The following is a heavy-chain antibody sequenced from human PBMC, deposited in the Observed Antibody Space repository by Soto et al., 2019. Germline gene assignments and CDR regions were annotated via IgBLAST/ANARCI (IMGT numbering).Heavy chain of an antibody. Sequence: EVRLLESGGGLVQPGGSLRLSCAASRFTFSSYAMSWVRQTPGMGLEWVSGISGSGANTYYSDSVKGRFTISRDNSKNTLYLQMNILRVEDTAVYYCAKGPYYNFWSGYYNDWYFDLWGRGTLVTVSS. CDR3: AKGPYYNFWSGYYNDWYFDL. CDR2: ISGSGANT. V-gene: IGHV3-23*01. CDR1: RFTFSSYA. D-gene: IGHD3-3*01. J-gene: IGHJ2*01.